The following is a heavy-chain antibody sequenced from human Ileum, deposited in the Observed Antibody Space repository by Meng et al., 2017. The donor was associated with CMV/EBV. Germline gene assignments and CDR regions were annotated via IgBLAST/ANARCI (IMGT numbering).Heavy chain of an antibody. CDR2: IYYSGST. J-gene: IGHJ4*02. CDR3: AREGGGWYFDS. V-gene: IGHV4-30-4*01. CDR1: GDSLSTGDYY. Sequence: QVQLQESGPGLVKPSPTLSLPCTVSGDSLSTGDYYWSWIRQPPGKGPEWIGYIYYSGSTLYNPSLKSPVTISLDKSKNQFSLRLRSVTAADTAVYFYAREGGGWYFDSWGQGTLVTVSS. D-gene: IGHD6-19*01.